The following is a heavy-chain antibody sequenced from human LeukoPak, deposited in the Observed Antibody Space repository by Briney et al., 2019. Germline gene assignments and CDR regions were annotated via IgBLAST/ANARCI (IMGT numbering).Heavy chain of an antibody. Sequence: SETLSLTCAVYGGSFSGYYWSWIRQPPGHGLEWIGEINHSGSTNYNPSLKSRVTISVDTSKNQFSLKLSSVTAADTAVYYCATRSVVVVVAATQDWFDPWGQGTLVTVSS. D-gene: IGHD2-15*01. CDR2: INHSGST. V-gene: IGHV4-34*01. CDR1: GGSFSGYY. J-gene: IGHJ5*02. CDR3: ATRSVVVVVAATQDWFDP.